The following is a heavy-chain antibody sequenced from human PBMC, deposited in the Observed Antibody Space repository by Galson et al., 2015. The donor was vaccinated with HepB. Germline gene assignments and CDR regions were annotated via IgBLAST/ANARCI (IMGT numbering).Heavy chain of an antibody. D-gene: IGHD4-23*01. CDR2: YDPDEGET. J-gene: IGHJ6*02. CDR1: GDSPNAVA. V-gene: IGHV1-24*01. Sequence: SVKVSCKVIGDSPNAVAIHWVRQTPTKGLEWVGGYDPDEGETVYAEEFQGRVTMTEDTTTDTAYIELSSLRSEDTALFYCATDTDGGSYSYGMDVWGQGTTVTVSS. CDR3: ATDTDGGSYSYGMDV.